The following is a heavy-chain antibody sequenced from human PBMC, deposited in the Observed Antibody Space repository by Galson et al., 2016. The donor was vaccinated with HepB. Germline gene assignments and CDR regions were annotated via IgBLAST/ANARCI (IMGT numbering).Heavy chain of an antibody. CDR3: KSRGGYSGFDYDDYYDMDV. D-gene: IGHD5-12*01. CDR1: GLPFTDAW. CDR2: IKSESEGGTI. Sequence: SLRLSCAASGLPFTDAWMTWIRQVPGKGLEWLGRIKSESEGGTIDYAAPVKGRFIISRDDSQDTLYLRMNSLKIEDTGVYYCKSRGGYSGFDYDDYYDMDVWGQGTTVIVSS. V-gene: IGHV3-15*01. J-gene: IGHJ6*02.